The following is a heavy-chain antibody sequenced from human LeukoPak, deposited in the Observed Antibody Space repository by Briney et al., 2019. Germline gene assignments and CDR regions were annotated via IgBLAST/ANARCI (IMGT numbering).Heavy chain of an antibody. D-gene: IGHD6-13*01. CDR2: INPNSGGT. Sequence: ASVKVSCKASGYTFTGYYMHWVRQAPGQGLEWMGWINPNSGGTNYAQKFQGRVTMTRDTSISTAYMELSRLRSDDTAVYYCARGMDAGTRFFDYWGQGTLVTVSS. CDR1: GYTFTGYY. J-gene: IGHJ4*02. CDR3: ARGMDAGTRFFDY. V-gene: IGHV1-2*02.